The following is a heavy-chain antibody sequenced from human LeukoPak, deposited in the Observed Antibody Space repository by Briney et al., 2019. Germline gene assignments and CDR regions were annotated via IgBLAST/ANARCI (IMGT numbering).Heavy chain of an antibody. CDR2: IYPGDPDT. D-gene: IGHD3-22*01. V-gene: IGHV5-51*01. CDR1: GYSFTTYW. J-gene: IGHJ4*02. CDR3: ARDSVKKGWLPDRPYYFDY. Sequence: GESLKISCKGSGYSFTTYWIGWVRQIPGKGLEWMGIIYPGDPDTRYNPAFQGQVTISADKSINTAYLQWNSLKASDTAVYYCARDSVKKGWLPDRPYYFDYWGQGTLVTVSS.